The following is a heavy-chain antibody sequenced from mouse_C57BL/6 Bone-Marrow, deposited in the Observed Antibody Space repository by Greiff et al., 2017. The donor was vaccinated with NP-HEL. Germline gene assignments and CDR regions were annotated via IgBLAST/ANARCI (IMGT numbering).Heavy chain of an antibody. D-gene: IGHD1-1*01. CDR2: IYPRSGNT. J-gene: IGHJ4*01. V-gene: IGHV1-81*01. CDR1: GYTFTSYG. CDR3: ARIPPITTVVPYYAMDY. Sequence: QVQLKESGAELARPGASVKLSCKASGYTFTSYGISWVKQRTGQGLEWIGAIYPRSGNTYYNEKFKGKATLTADKSSSTAYMELRSLTSEDSAVYFCARIPPITTVVPYYAMDYWGQGTSVTVSS.